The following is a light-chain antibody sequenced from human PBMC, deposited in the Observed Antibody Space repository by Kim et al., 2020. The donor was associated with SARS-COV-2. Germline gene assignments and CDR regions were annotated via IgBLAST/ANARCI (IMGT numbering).Light chain of an antibody. J-gene: IGKJ1*01. CDR2: GAS. Sequence: VMTQSPATLSVSPGERATLSCRASQSISSKLAWYQQKPGQAPRLLIYGASTRATGIPARFSGSGSGTEFTLTISSLQSEDFGVYYCQQYNNWPPWTFGQGTKVDIK. CDR1: QSISSK. V-gene: IGKV3-15*01. CDR3: QQYNNWPPWT.